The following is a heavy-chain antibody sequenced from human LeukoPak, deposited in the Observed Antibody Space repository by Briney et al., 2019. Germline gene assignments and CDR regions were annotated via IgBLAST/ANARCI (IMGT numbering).Heavy chain of an antibody. J-gene: IGHJ4*02. CDR1: GYTFTRYA. Sequence: ASVKVSCKASGYTFTRYAMNWVRQAPGQGLEWMGWINTDTGNPTYAQGFTGRFVFSLDTSVTTAYLQISSLKAEDAAVYYCARGDGYHLGLYYLDYWGQGTLVTVSS. CDR3: ARGDGYHLGLYYLDY. D-gene: IGHD5-24*01. V-gene: IGHV7-4-1*02. CDR2: INTDTGNP.